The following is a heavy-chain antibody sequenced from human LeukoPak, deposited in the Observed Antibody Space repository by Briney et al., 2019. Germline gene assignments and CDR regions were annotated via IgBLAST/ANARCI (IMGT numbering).Heavy chain of an antibody. CDR3: ARAPMGFGEFYYFDY. D-gene: IGHD3-10*01. V-gene: IGHV3-48*04. J-gene: IGHJ4*02. CDR2: MSSSSSTI. CDR1: GFTFSSYS. Sequence: SGGSLRLSCAASGFTFSSYSMNWVRQAPGKGLEWVSYMSSSSSTIYCADSVKGRFTISRDNAKNSLFLQMNSLRAEDTAVYYCARAPMGFGEFYYFDYWGQGTLVTVSS.